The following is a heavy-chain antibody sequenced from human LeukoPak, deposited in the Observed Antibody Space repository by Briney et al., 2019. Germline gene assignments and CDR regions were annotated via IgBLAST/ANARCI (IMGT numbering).Heavy chain of an antibody. D-gene: IGHD3-10*01. Sequence: ASVKVSCRASGYTFTSCGISWVRQAPGQGLEWMGWISAYNGNTNYAQKLQGRVTMTTDTSTSTAYMELRSLRSDDTAVYYCARRMYGSGTHIGKQPFDNNWFDPWGQGTLVTVSS. CDR3: ARRMYGSGTHIGKQPFDNNWFDP. CDR2: ISAYNGNT. V-gene: IGHV1-18*01. CDR1: GYTFTSCG. J-gene: IGHJ5*02.